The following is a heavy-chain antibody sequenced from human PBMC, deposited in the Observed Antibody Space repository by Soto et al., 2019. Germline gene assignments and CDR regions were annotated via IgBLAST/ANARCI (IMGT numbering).Heavy chain of an antibody. CDR1: GYTFTSYD. D-gene: IGHD6-6*01. J-gene: IGHJ6*03. V-gene: IGHV1-8*01. Sequence: ASVKVSCKASGYTFTSYDSNWVRQATGQGLEWMGWMNPNSGNTGYAQKFQGRVTMTRNTSISTAYMELSSLRSEDTAVYYCARLAARDYYYYMDVWGKGTTVTVSS. CDR3: ARLAARDYYYYMDV. CDR2: MNPNSGNT.